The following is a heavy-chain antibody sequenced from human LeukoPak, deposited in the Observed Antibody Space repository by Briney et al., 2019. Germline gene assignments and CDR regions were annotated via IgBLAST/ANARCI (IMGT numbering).Heavy chain of an antibody. CDR2: ISGSGGST. CDR3: AKDSTIAVAGTYDY. CDR1: GFTFSSYA. Sequence: HPGGSLRLSCAASGFTFSSYAMSWVRQAPGKGLEWVSAISGSGGSTYYADSVKGRFTISRDNSKNTLYLQMNSLRAEDTAVYYCAKDSTIAVAGTYDYWGQGTLVTVSS. V-gene: IGHV3-23*01. J-gene: IGHJ4*02. D-gene: IGHD6-19*01.